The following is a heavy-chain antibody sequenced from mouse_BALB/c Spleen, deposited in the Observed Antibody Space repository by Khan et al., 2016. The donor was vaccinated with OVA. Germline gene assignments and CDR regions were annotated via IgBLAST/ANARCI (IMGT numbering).Heavy chain of an antibody. J-gene: IGHJ2*01. CDR3: AREEALYYVDY. CDR1: GYIFTSYW. Sequence: QVQLKQSGAELMRPGASVKLSCKTSGYIFTSYWIHWVKQRSGQGLEWIARIYPGTDNTYYTEKVKDRAILTADKSSSTAYMQLSSLKSEDSAVYFCAREEALYYVDYWGQGTTLTVSS. D-gene: IGHD3-2*02. V-gene: IGHV1-76*01. CDR2: IYPGTDNT.